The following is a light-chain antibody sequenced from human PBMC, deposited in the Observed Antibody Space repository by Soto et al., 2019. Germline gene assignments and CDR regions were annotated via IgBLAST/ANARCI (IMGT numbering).Light chain of an antibody. CDR2: DAS. Sequence: DIPMTQSPSTLSASVGDRVTITCRASQSISSWLAWYQQKPGKAPKLLIYDASSLESGVPSRFSGSGSGTEFTLTISSLQPDDFATYYCQQLWTFGQGTKVEIK. CDR3: QQLWT. V-gene: IGKV1-5*01. J-gene: IGKJ1*01. CDR1: QSISSW.